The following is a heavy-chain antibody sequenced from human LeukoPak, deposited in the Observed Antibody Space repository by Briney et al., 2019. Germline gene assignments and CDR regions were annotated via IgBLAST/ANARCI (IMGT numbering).Heavy chain of an antibody. Sequence: GGSLRLSCAASGFTFSRYDMHWVRQGTGKGLEGVSAIGTGGDTHYPGSVKGRFTISRENAKNSLYLQMNSLRAGDTAVYHCARGYDSSGARMDVWGQGTTVTVSS. D-gene: IGHD3-22*01. CDR1: GFTFSRYD. J-gene: IGHJ6*02. V-gene: IGHV3-13*04. CDR2: IGTGGDT. CDR3: ARGYDSSGARMDV.